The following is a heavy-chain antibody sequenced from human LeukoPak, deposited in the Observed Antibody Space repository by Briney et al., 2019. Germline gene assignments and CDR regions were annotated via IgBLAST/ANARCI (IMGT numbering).Heavy chain of an antibody. J-gene: IGHJ4*02. Sequence: PGEPLRLSCAASGLTFSNAWMSWVRQAPGEGLEWVGRIKRKTDGETTEYVAPVKGRFTISRDDSKNTLYLQMNSLKTEDTGVYYCATASSGLFYWGQGTLVTVSS. D-gene: IGHD3-16*01. V-gene: IGHV3-15*01. CDR3: ATASSGLFY. CDR2: IKRKTDGETT. CDR1: GLTFSNAW.